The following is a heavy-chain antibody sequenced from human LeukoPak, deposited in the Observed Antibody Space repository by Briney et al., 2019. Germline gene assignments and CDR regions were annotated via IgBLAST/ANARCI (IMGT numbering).Heavy chain of an antibody. CDR3: ARVPLRFLEPFDY. CDR2: INHSGGA. D-gene: IGHD3-3*01. J-gene: IGHJ4*02. Sequence: GSLRLSCAASGFTFSSYEMNWVRQASGKGLEWIGEINHSGGANYNPSLKSRVTISADTSKSQFSLKLGSVTAADTAVYYCARVPLRFLEPFDYWGQGTLVTVSS. CDR1: GFTFSSYE. V-gene: IGHV4-34*01.